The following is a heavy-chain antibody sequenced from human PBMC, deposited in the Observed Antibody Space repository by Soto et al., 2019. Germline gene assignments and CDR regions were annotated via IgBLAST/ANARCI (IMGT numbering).Heavy chain of an antibody. D-gene: IGHD3-3*01. CDR3: AKDATYYDFWSGPGKFDP. V-gene: IGHV3-30*18. Sequence: QVQLVESGGGVVQPGRSLRLSCAASGFTFSSHGMHWVRQAPGRGLEWVAVISYDGSNKYYADSVQGRFTIARDNSKNTLYLQMNSLRAEDTAVYYCAKDATYYDFWSGPGKFDPWGQGTLVTVS. CDR1: GFTFSSHG. J-gene: IGHJ5*02. CDR2: ISYDGSNK.